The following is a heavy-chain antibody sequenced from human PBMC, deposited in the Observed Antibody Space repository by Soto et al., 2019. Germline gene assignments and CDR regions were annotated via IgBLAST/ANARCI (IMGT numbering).Heavy chain of an antibody. D-gene: IGHD6-13*01. J-gene: IGHJ4*02. V-gene: IGHV4-39*01. CDR3: MRLEGRAAADRPLDY. CDR1: GGSVRSSSYY. Sequence: QLRLQESGPGLVKSSETLSLTCTISGGSVRSSSYYWGWIRQPPGKGLEWIASIYYSGRTHNNPALKNRVTMSIDTYANQLSLKMNSVTAADTAVYYCMRLEGRAAADRPLDYWGQGLLVTVSS. CDR2: IYYSGRT.